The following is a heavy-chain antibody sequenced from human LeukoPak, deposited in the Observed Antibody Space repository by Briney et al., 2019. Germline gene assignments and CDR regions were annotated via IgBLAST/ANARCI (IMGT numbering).Heavy chain of an antibody. CDR2: IYYSGST. CDR3: ASGDGYTLFDY. CDR1: GGSIGSSSYY. J-gene: IGHJ4*02. Sequence: PSETLPLTCTVSGGSIGSSSYYWGWIRQPPGKGLEWIGIIYYSGSTNYNPSLKSRVTISVDTSKNQFSLKLSSVTAADTAVYYCASGDGYTLFDYWGQGTLVTVSS. V-gene: IGHV4-39*07. D-gene: IGHD5-24*01.